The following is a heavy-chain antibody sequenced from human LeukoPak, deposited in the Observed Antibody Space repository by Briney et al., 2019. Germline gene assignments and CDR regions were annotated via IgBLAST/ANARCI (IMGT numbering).Heavy chain of an antibody. V-gene: IGHV4-4*07. CDR1: GGSISSYY. J-gene: IGHJ6*03. D-gene: IGHD2-2*02. CDR2: IYTSGST. CDR3: ARGNIVVVPAAIYSYYYSYYYYMDV. Sequence: SETLSLTCTVSGGSISSYYWSWIRQPAGKGLEWIGRIYTSGSTNYNPSLKSRVTISVDTSKNQFSLKLSSVTAADTAVYYCARGNIVVVPAAIYSYYYSYYYYMDVWGKGTTVTVSS.